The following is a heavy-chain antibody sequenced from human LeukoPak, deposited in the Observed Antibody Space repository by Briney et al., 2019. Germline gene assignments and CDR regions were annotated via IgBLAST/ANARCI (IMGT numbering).Heavy chain of an antibody. V-gene: IGHV3-21*01. Sequence: PGGSLRLSCAASGFTFSSYSMNWVRQAPGKGLEWVSSISSSSSYIYYADSVKGRFTISRDNAKNSLYLQMNSLRAEDTAVYYCARGAAVAGTGEFDYWGQGTLVTVSS. CDR1: GFTFSSYS. D-gene: IGHD6-19*01. J-gene: IGHJ4*02. CDR2: ISSSSSYI. CDR3: ARGAAVAGTGEFDY.